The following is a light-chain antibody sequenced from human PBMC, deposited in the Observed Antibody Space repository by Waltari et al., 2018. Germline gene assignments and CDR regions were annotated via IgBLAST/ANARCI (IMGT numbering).Light chain of an antibody. CDR1: QSVNSN. V-gene: IGKV3-15*01. CDR3: QQYNNWPRT. CDR2: DAS. Sequence: ETVMAQSPATLSVSPGERATLSCRASQSVNSNLAWFQHKPGQAPRLLIYDASTRATDIPARFSGSGSGTDFTLTIGSLQTEDFAVYYCQQYNNWPRTFGQGTKLEI. J-gene: IGKJ2*01.